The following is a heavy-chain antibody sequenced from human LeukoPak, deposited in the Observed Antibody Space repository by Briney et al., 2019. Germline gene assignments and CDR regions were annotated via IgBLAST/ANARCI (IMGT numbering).Heavy chain of an antibody. D-gene: IGHD3-10*01. CDR1: GGSISNYY. CDR3: ARDRSTSSWFAFDP. J-gene: IGHJ5*02. Sequence: NPSETLSLTCTVSGGSISNYYWSWIRQPPGKGLEWIGYIYYSGSTNYNPSLKSRVTISVDTSKNQFSLKLRSVTAADTAVYYCARDRSTSSWFAFDPWGQGALVTVSS. CDR2: IYYSGST. V-gene: IGHV4-59*01.